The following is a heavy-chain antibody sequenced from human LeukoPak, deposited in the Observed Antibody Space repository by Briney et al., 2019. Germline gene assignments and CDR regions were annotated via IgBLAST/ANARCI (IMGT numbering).Heavy chain of an antibody. D-gene: IGHD5-12*01. Sequence: SETLSLTCTVSGGSISSGGYYWSWIRQHPGKGLEWIGYIYYSGSTYYNPSLKSRVTISVDTSKNQFSLKLSSVTAADTAVYYCARHRGYSGYEQESWFDPWGQGTLVTVSS. V-gene: IGHV4-31*03. CDR2: IYYSGST. CDR1: GGSISSGGYY. J-gene: IGHJ5*02. CDR3: ARHRGYSGYEQESWFDP.